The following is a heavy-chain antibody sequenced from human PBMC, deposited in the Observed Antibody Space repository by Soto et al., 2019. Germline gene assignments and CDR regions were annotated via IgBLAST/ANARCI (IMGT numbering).Heavy chain of an antibody. Sequence: HPGGSLRLSCAASGFTFSSYWMSCVRQAPGKGLEWVANIKQDGSEKYYVDSVKGRFTISRDNAKNSLYLQMNSLRAEDTAVYSCARDRCSWYFGDYYYNGIDVWGQGTTVSV. CDR1: GFTFSSYW. V-gene: IGHV3-7*03. CDR2: IKQDGSEK. CDR3: ARDRCSWYFGDYYYNGIDV. D-gene: IGHD6-13*01. J-gene: IGHJ6*02.